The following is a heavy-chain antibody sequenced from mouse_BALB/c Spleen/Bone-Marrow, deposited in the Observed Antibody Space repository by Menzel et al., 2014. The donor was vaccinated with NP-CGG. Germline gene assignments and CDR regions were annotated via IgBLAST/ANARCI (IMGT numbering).Heavy chain of an antibody. CDR2: INPSTGYT. CDR1: GYTFAIYW. CDR3: ARYRGRSYDGFAY. Sequence: QVQLQQSGAELAKPGASVKMSCKASGYTFAIYWMHWVKQRPGQGLEWIGYINPSTGYTEYNQKFKDKATLTADKSSSTAYMQLSSLTSEDSAVYYCARYRGRSYDGFAYWGQGTLVTVSA. V-gene: IGHV1-7*01. D-gene: IGHD2-12*01. J-gene: IGHJ3*01.